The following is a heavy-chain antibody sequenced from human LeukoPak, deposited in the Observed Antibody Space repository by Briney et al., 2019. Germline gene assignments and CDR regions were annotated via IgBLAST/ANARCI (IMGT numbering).Heavy chain of an antibody. V-gene: IGHV4-39*07. CDR3: ARDRVVVTASRTNWFDP. J-gene: IGHJ5*01. CDR1: DGYISSISYF. Sequence: SETLSLTCSVSDGYISSISYFWGWIRQPPGKGLEWVGNIYYDGRTYYSPSLKSRVTISIDTSKNQFSLKLTSVTAADTAVYYCARDRVVVTASRTNWFDPWGQGTMVTVSS. D-gene: IGHD2-21*02. CDR2: IYYDGRT.